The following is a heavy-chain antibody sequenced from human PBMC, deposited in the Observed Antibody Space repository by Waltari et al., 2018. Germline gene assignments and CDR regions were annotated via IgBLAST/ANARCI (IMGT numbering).Heavy chain of an antibody. J-gene: IGHJ4*02. CDR2: NYYSGST. CDR3: AYSSSWYYFDY. V-gene: IGHV4-39*01. D-gene: IGHD6-13*01. Sequence: QLQLQESGPGLVKPSETLPLTCTVSGGSISSSSYYWGWIRQPPGKGLEWIGSNYYSGSTYYNPSLKSRVTISVDTSKNQFSLKLSSVTAADTAVYYCAYSSSWYYFDYWGQGTLVTVSS. CDR1: GGSISSSSYY.